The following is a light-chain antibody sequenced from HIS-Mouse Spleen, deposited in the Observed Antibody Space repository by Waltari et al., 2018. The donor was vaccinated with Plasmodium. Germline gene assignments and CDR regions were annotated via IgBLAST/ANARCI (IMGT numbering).Light chain of an antibody. J-gene: IGLJ2*01. V-gene: IGLV4-69*01. Sequence: QLVLTQSPSSSASLGASVKLTCTLSSGPSSSAIAWHQQQPKKGPRHLMKLNSEGRHGKGDGIPDRFSGSSSGAERYLTISSRQSEDEADYYCQTWGTGMGVFGGGTKLTVL. CDR1: SGPSSSA. CDR3: QTWGTGMGV. CDR2: LNSEGRH.